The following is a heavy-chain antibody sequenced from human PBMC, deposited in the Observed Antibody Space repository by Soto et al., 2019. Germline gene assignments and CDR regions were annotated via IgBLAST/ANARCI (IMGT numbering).Heavy chain of an antibody. J-gene: IGHJ6*02. CDR3: ATGGRCGDGYSDYYGMDV. D-gene: IGHD5-18*01. V-gene: IGHV1-8*01. CDR1: GYPFTSYA. Sequence: SVKVSCKASGYPFTSYAINWVRQATGQGLEWMGWMNPNSGNTGYAQKLQGRDTMTRNTPTGTASMDLSSPRTEDTALYCSATGGRCGDGYSDYYGMDVWGRGTTVTVSS. CDR2: MNPNSGNT.